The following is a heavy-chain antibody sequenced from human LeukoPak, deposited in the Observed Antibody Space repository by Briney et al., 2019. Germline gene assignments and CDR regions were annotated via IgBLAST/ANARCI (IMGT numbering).Heavy chain of an antibody. CDR1: GGSISSYY. Sequence: SETLSLTCTVSGGSISSYYWSWIRQPPGKGLEWIGYIYYSGSTNYNPSLKSRVTISVDTSKNQFSLKLSSVTAADTAVYYCARWLSGWYSFDFWGQGIPVTVSS. V-gene: IGHV4-59*08. D-gene: IGHD6-19*01. CDR3: ARWLSGWYSFDF. J-gene: IGHJ4*02. CDR2: IYYSGST.